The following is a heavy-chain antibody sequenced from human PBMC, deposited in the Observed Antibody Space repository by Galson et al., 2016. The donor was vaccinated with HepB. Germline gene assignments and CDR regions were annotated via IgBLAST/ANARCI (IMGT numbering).Heavy chain of an antibody. J-gene: IGHJ4*02. V-gene: IGHV3-23*01. D-gene: IGHD3-10*01. CDR1: GFTFSSFG. CDR2: ISAMDDQI. Sequence: SLRLSCAGTGFTFSSFGMSWVRQAPGKGLEWVSVISAMDDQIYYAGSVRGRFTISRGNSRSSLFLEMNSLRAEDTAVYYCVISIRGISVGPFDYWGQGTPVVVAS. CDR3: VISIRGISVGPFDY.